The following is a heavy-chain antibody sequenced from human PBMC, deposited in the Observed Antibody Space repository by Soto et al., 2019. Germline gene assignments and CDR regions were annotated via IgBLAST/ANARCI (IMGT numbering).Heavy chain of an antibody. D-gene: IGHD3-10*01. CDR1: GVSISCGNW. CDR3: ARLVYDTRLNYMYFDF. V-gene: IGHV4-4*02. Sequence: SETLSLTCAVSGVSISCGNWWTWVRQSPQRGLEYIGEIFHDGTANYYPSFERRVATSVDTSKNQFSLKLTSVTAADTAIYFCARLVYDTRLNYMYFDFWGQGTLVTVSS. CDR2: IFHDGTA. J-gene: IGHJ4*02.